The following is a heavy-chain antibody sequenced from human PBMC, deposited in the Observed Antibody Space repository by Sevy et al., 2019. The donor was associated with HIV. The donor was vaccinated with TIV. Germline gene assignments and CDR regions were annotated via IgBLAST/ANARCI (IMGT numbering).Heavy chain of an antibody. V-gene: IGHV4-59*12. CDR3: ARLHYGDYGYYYYGMDV. CDR1: GGSISSYY. Sequence: SETLSLTCTVSGGSISSYYWSWIRQPPGKGLEWIGYIYYSGSTNYNPSLKSRVTIPVDTSKNQFSLKLSSVTAADTAVYYCARLHYGDYGYYYYGMDVWGQGTTVTVSS. D-gene: IGHD4-17*01. CDR2: IYYSGST. J-gene: IGHJ6*02.